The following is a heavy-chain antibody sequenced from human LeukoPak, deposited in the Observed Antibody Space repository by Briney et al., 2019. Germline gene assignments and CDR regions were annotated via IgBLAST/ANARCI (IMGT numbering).Heavy chain of an antibody. J-gene: IGHJ3*02. D-gene: IGHD2-21*02. CDR1: GFTVSSNC. CDR2: IYSGGST. CDR3: ARDRQHIVVVTGAFDI. V-gene: IGHV3-53*01. Sequence: GGSLRLSCAASGFTVSSNCMSWVRQAPGKGLEWVSVIYSGGSTYYADSVKGRFTISRDNSKNTLYLQMNSLRAEDTAVYYCARDRQHIVVVTGAFDIWGQGTMVTVSS.